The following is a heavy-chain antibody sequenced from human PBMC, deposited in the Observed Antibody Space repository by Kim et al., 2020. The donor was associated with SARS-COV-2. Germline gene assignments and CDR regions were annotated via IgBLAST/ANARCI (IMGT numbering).Heavy chain of an antibody. CDR1: GYTFTTYG. CDR2: MNPNSGNA. J-gene: IGHJ5*02. Sequence: ASVKVSCKASGYTFTTYGINWVRQAAGQGLEWMGWMNPNSGNAGYSQKFQGRVTMTRDTSISTAYMELSSLRSEDMAGYYCTRVIVGASIPWFDPWGQGTLVTVTS. CDR3: TRVIVGASIPWFDP. D-gene: IGHD1-26*01. V-gene: IGHV1-8*01.